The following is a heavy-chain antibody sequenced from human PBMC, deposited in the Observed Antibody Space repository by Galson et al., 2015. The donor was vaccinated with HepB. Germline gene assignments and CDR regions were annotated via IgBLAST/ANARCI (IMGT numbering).Heavy chain of an antibody. CDR3: ARVGVSKFGGALVVPYYFDY. CDR2: IKHTGTT. Sequence: SETLSLTCAVYGGSLSDYYWTWIRQPPWKGLEWIGEIKHTGTTNYQPSLKSRVTISLDTSKNEFSLRLSSLTAADTAVYYCARVGVSKFGGALVVPYYFDYWGQGTLVTVSS. CDR1: GGSLSDYY. V-gene: IGHV4-34*01. J-gene: IGHJ4*02. D-gene: IGHD3-16*02.